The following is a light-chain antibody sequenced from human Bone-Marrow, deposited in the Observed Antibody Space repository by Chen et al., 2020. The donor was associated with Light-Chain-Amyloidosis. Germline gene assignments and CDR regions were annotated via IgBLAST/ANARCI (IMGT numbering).Light chain of an antibody. CDR3: QSYQGSSQVV. J-gene: IGLJ3*02. Sequence: NFMLTQPHSVSESPGKTVIISCTRSSGSIATNYVQWYQQRPGSSPTTVIYEDDQRPSGVPDRFSGSIDRSATSASLTIARPKREDEADYYCQSYQGSSQVVFGGGTKLTVL. CDR1: SGSIATNY. CDR2: EDD. V-gene: IGLV6-57*01.